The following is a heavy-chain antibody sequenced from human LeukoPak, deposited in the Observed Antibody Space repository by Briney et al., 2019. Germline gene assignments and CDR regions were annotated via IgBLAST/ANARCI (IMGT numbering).Heavy chain of an antibody. D-gene: IGHD3-16*01. CDR1: GGSISSYY. J-gene: IGHJ4*02. Sequence: PSETLSLTCTVSGGSISSYYWSWIRQPAGKGVEWIGRIYTSGSTNYNPSLKSRVTISVDTSKNQFSLKLSSVTAADTAVYYCAREPYDYVWGSLWGQGTLVTVSS. CDR3: AREPYDYVWGSL. CDR2: IYTSGST. V-gene: IGHV4-4*07.